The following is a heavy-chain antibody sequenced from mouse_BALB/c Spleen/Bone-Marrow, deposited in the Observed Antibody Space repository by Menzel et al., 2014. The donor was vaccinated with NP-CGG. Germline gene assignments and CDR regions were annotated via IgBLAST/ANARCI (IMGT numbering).Heavy chain of an antibody. J-gene: IGHJ2*01. Sequence: LKQSGPEVVRPGVSVKLSCKGSGYTFTAYAMHWVKQSHAESLEWIGLISTYSGNTHYNQDFKGKATMTVDKSSSTAYMELARLTSEDSAIYYCARNCYGSSYSDYRGPGTPLTISS. CDR2: ISTYSGNT. CDR1: GYTFTAYA. CDR3: ARNCYGSSYSDY. V-gene: IGHV1-67*01. D-gene: IGHD1-1*01.